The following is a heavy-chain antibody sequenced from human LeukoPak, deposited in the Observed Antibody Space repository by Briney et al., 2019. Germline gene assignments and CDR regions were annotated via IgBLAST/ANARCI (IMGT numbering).Heavy chain of an antibody. Sequence: SETLSLTCTVSGGSISSYYWSWIRQPPGKGLEWIGYIYYSGSTNYNPSLKSRATISVDTSKNQFSLKLSSVTAADTAVYYCARGRGGTDFDYWGQGTLVTVSA. J-gene: IGHJ4*02. D-gene: IGHD3-16*01. CDR1: GGSISSYY. V-gene: IGHV4-59*01. CDR3: ARGRGGTDFDY. CDR2: IYYSGST.